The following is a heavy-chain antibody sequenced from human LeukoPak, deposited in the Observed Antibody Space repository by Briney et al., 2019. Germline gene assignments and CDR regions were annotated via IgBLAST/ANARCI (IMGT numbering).Heavy chain of an antibody. V-gene: IGHV3-30*18. Sequence: GGSLRLSCAASGFTFSNYGMHWVRQAPGEGLEWVAVISYDGSNTYYVDSVKGRFNISRDNSKNTLYLQMNSLRAEDTTVYYCAKGRGSAPFYGMDVWGQGTTVTVSS. CDR3: AKGRGSAPFYGMDV. CDR1: GFTFSNYG. J-gene: IGHJ6*02. CDR2: ISYDGSNT. D-gene: IGHD2-15*01.